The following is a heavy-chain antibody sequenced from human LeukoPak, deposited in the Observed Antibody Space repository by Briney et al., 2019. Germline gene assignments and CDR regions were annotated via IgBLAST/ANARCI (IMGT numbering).Heavy chain of an antibody. CDR1: GYTFTSYG. V-gene: IGHV1-18*01. CDR2: ISAYNGNT. Sequence: ASVKVSCKASGYTFTSYGISWVRQAPGQGLEWMGWISAYNGNTNYAQKLQGRVTMTTDTSTSTAYMELRSLRSDDTAVYYCARDACIAAAGRRDLHTPYYYGMDVWGQGTTVTVSS. CDR3: ARDACIAAAGRRDLHTPYYYGMDV. D-gene: IGHD6-13*01. J-gene: IGHJ6*02.